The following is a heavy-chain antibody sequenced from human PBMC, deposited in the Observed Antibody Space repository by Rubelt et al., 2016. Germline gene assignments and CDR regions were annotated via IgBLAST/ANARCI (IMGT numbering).Heavy chain of an antibody. CDR3: ARILLPDYYDSSGGMDV. CDR2: IDWDDDK. V-gene: IGHV2-70*15. J-gene: IGHJ6*02. Sequence: QVTLRESGPALVKPTQTLTLTCTFSGFSLCTSGMCVSWIRQPPGKALEWLARIDWDDDKYYSTSLKTRLTISKDTSKNQVVLTMTNMDPVDTATYYCARILLPDYYDSSGGMDVWGQGTTVTVSS. CDR1: GFSLCTSGMC. D-gene: IGHD3-22*01.